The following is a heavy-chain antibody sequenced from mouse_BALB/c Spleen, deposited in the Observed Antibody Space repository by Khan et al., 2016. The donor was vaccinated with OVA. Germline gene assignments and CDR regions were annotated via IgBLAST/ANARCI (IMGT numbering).Heavy chain of an antibody. V-gene: IGHV2-2*02. J-gene: IGHJ3*01. CDR3: ARNYDDDEGLAY. CDR2: IWSGGTT. CDR1: GFSLTTYG. D-gene: IGHD2-4*01. Sequence: QVQLKESGPGLVQPSQSLSITCTVSGFSLTTYGVHWVRQSPGQGLEWLGVIWSGGTTDYSAAFISRLSITKDNSNSQVFYKMNSLQANDTAIYYCARNYDDDEGLAYWGQGTLVTVSA.